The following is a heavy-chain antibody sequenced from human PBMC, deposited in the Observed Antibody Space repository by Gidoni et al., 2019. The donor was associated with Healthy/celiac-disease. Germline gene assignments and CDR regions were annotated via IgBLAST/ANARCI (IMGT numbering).Heavy chain of an antibody. D-gene: IGHD4-17*01. V-gene: IGHV4-34*01. CDR2: ITHSGIT. Sequence: QVQLHQWGAGLLKTSETLSLTCAVYGGSFSGYYWSWIRQPPGNGLEWIGEITHSGITNYNPYLKSRVNISVDTSKNQFSLKLSSVTAADTAVYYCARIAVTTGDYWGQGTLVTVSS. J-gene: IGHJ4*02. CDR1: GGSFSGYY. CDR3: ARIAVTTGDY.